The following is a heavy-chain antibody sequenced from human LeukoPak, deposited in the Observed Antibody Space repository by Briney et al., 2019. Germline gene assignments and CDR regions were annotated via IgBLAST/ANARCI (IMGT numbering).Heavy chain of an antibody. J-gene: IGHJ4*02. CDR2: IRYDGSNK. Sequence: GGSLRLSCAASGFTFSSYGMHWVRQAPGKGLEWVAFIRYDGSNKYYADSVKGRFTISRDNSKNTLYLQMNSLRAEDTAVYYCASGRYDSSGYSLDYWGQGTLVTVSS. CDR3: ASGRYDSSGYSLDY. D-gene: IGHD3-22*01. V-gene: IGHV3-30*02. CDR1: GFTFSSYG.